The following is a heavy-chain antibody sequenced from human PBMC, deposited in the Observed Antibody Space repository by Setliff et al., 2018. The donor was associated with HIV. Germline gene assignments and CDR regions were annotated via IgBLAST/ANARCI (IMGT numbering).Heavy chain of an antibody. Sequence: ASETLSLTCAVSGYPITSDHSWGWIRQPPRKGLEWIGTIYRSGGSYYNPSLKSRLTISVDTSKNQFSLKLSAVTAADTAVYYCAMGDTSLVEFDYWGQGTLVTVSS. CDR2: IYRSGGS. D-gene: IGHD5-18*01. J-gene: IGHJ4*02. CDR1: GYPITSDHS. CDR3: AMGDTSLVEFDY. V-gene: IGHV4-38-2*01.